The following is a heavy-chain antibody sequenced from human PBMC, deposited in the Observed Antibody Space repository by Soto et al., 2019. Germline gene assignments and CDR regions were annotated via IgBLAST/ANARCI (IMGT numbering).Heavy chain of an antibody. V-gene: IGHV3-11*01. CDR3: PRDRGLYYDIFTDYYDY. D-gene: IGHD3-9*01. CDR2: ISSSGSTI. Sequence: GGSLRLSCAASGFTFSDYYMSWIRQAPGKGLEWVSYISSSGSTIYYADSVKGRFTISRDNAKNSLYLQMNSLRAEDTAVYYCPRDRGLYYDIFTDYYDYWGQGTLFTVSS. J-gene: IGHJ4*02. CDR1: GFTFSDYY.